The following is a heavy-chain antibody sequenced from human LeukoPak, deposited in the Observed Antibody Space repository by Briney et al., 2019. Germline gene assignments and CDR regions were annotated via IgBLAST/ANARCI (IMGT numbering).Heavy chain of an antibody. CDR1: GYSFNTHG. J-gene: IGHJ4*02. Sequence: GASVNVSCTASGYSFNTHGITWVRQAPGQGLEWMGWISGYNGDTKSSEKFQGRVTMTTETSTSVAYMELTSLGSDDTAVYYCARTDDIFTGYPIGPFDFWGQGTLVTVSS. CDR3: ARTDDIFTGYPIGPFDF. D-gene: IGHD3-9*01. CDR2: ISGYNGDT. V-gene: IGHV1-18*01.